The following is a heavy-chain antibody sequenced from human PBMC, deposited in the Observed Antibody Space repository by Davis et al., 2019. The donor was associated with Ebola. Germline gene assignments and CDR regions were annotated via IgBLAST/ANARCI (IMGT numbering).Heavy chain of an antibody. Sequence: AASVKVSCKASGYTFTNYGISWVRQAPGQGLEWMGWISDYDGKTNYAQKFQGRVTMTTDRSTSTAHMELRSLRSDDTAVYYCARESLTTGRGDYYYYGMDVWGKGTTVTVSS. CDR2: ISDYDGKT. CDR1: GYTFTNYG. V-gene: IGHV1-18*04. J-gene: IGHJ6*04. CDR3: ARESLTTGRGDYYYYGMDV. D-gene: IGHD4-17*01.